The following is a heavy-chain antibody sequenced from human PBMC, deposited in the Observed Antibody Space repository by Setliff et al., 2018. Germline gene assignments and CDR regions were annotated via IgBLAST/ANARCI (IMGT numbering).Heavy chain of an antibody. CDR1: GYNFNSHW. V-gene: IGHV5-51*01. Sequence: ESLKISCATSGYNFNSHWIAWVRQTPGRGLEWMGIIYPADSDTTYSPSFQGQVTISVDKSLSTAYLQWSSLKASDSGKYYCARRGYGGYIYGSFDSWGQGTLVTVSS. J-gene: IGHJ5*01. CDR3: ARRGYGGYIYGSFDS. D-gene: IGHD5-18*01. CDR2: IYPADSDT.